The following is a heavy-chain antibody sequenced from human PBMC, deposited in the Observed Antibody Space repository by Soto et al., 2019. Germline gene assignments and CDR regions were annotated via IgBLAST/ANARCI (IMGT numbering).Heavy chain of an antibody. V-gene: IGHV4-39*01. CDR1: GGSISSSSYY. CDR3: ARFITMVRGVIVGIDY. J-gene: IGHJ4*02. CDR2: IYYSGST. D-gene: IGHD3-10*01. Sequence: QLQLQESGPGLVKPSETLSLTCTVSGGSISSSSYYWGWIRQPPGKGLEWIGSIYYSGSTYYNPSLKSRVTISVDTSKNQFSLKLSSVTAADTAVYYCARFITMVRGVIVGIDYWGQGTLVTVSS.